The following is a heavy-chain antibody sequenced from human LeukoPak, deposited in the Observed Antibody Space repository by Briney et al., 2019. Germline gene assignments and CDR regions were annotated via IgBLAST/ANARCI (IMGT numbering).Heavy chain of an antibody. CDR3: ARDLGYLAVAGFDY. J-gene: IGHJ4*02. V-gene: IGHV1-18*01. CDR1: GYTFTSYG. Sequence: ASVKVSCKASGYTFTSYGISWVRLAPGQGLEWMGWISAYNGNTNYAQKLQGRVTMTTDTSTSTAYMELRSLRSDDTAVYYCARDLGYLAVAGFDYWGQGTLVTVSS. CDR2: ISAYNGNT. D-gene: IGHD6-19*01.